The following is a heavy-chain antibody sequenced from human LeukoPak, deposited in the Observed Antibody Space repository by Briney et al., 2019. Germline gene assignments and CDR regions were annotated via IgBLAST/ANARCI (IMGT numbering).Heavy chain of an antibody. CDR2: INPNSGGT. V-gene: IGHV1-2*02. J-gene: IGHJ4*02. CDR3: ARDNAEWLGLLPGY. CDR1: GYTFTRYY. Sequence: ASVKVSCKASGYTFTRYYMHWVRQAPGQGLEWMGWINPNSGGTNYAQKFQGRVTMTRDTSISTAYMELSRLRSDDTAVYYCARDNAEWLGLLPGYWGQGTLVTVSS. D-gene: IGHD6-19*01.